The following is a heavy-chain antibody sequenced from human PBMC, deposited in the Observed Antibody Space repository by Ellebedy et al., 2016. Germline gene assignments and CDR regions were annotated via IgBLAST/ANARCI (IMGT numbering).Heavy chain of an antibody. CDR3: AKGVESFRCSSTSCYESYYMDV. V-gene: IGHV3-20*03. J-gene: IGHJ6*03. D-gene: IGHD2-2*01. CDR2: INWNGGST. Sequence: GGSLRLXXAASGFTFDDYGMSWVRQAPGKGLEWVSGINWNGGSTGYADSVKGRFTISRDNAKNSLYLQMNGLRAEDTAVYYCAKGVESFRCSSTSCYESYYMDVWGKGTTVTVSS. CDR1: GFTFDDYG.